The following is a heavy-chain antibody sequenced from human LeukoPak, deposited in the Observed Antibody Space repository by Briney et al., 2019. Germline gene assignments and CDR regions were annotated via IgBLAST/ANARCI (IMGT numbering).Heavy chain of an antibody. CDR1: GGSINGYY. Sequence: SETLSLTCTVSGGSINGYYWTWIRQPPGKGLEWIGYISDSGSTNYNPSLKSRVTISLDTSKNQFSLKLSSVTAADTAVYYCARRKDGHDYWGQGTLVTVSS. J-gene: IGHJ4*02. CDR2: ISDSGST. V-gene: IGHV4-59*08. CDR3: ARRKDGHDY.